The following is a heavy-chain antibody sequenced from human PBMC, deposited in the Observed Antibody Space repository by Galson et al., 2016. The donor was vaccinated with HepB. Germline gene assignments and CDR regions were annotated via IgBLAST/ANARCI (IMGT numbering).Heavy chain of an antibody. V-gene: IGHV1-18*01. CDR1: GYTFSTFG. Sequence: SVKVSCKASGYTFSTFGISWLRQAPGQGLEWVGWISTHNGNTDYPQTFQGRVTMTTETSTSTAYLELRGLRSDDTAVYYCARNIRSGSDWYYYFDHWGQGTLVTVSS. D-gene: IGHD6-19*01. CDR2: ISTHNGNT. CDR3: ARNIRSGSDWYYYFDH. J-gene: IGHJ4*02.